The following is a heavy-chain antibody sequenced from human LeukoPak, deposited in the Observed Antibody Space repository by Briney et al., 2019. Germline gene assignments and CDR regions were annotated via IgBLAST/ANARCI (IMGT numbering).Heavy chain of an antibody. V-gene: IGHV3-23*01. CDR1: GFTFSSYA. CDR3: AKEMAPEGYSYGYDY. Sequence: PGGSLRLSCAASGFTFSSYAMSWVRQAPGKGLEWVSAISGSGGSTYYADSVKGRFTISRDYSKNTLFLQMSSLRPEDTAVYYCAKEMAPEGYSYGYDYWGQGTLVTVSS. D-gene: IGHD5-18*01. CDR2: ISGSGGST. J-gene: IGHJ4*02.